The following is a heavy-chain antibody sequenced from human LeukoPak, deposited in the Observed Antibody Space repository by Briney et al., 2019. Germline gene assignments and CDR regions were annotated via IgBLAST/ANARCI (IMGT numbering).Heavy chain of an antibody. CDR3: AKGWTNAFDI. CDR2: ISGSGGST. Sequence: GGSLRLSCAASGFTFSSYGMSWVRQAPGKGLEWVAGISGSGGSTSYADFVKGRLTISRDNSKNTLYLQMNSLRAEDTAVFYCAKGWTNAFDIWGQGTMVTVSS. D-gene: IGHD1-1*01. J-gene: IGHJ3*02. V-gene: IGHV3-23*01. CDR1: GFTFSSYG.